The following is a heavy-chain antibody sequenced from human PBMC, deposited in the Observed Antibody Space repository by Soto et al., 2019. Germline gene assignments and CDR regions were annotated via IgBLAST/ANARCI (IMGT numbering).Heavy chain of an antibody. J-gene: IGHJ4*02. Sequence: QITLKESGPTLVTPTQTLTLTCSFSGFSLTSRPMGVGWIRQPPGKALEWLALIYWDDDKRYSPALRSRLTITKDTSKNQVVLTVTNMDPVDTATYYCAHRLRGYTWNDGYFDYWGQGTLVTVSS. CDR3: AHRLRGYTWNDGYFDY. CDR2: IYWDDDK. D-gene: IGHD1-20*01. V-gene: IGHV2-5*02. CDR1: GFSLTSRPMG.